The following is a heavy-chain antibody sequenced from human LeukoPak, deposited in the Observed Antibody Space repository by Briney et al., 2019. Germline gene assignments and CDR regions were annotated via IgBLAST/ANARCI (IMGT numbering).Heavy chain of an antibody. CDR1: GFTFSDYA. J-gene: IGHJ4*02. CDR3: TRNYRGSFHYFDY. D-gene: IGHD1-26*01. CDR2: IRSKTYGGTT. V-gene: IGHV3-49*03. Sequence: GGSLRLSCAASGFTFSDYAMSWFRQAPGKGLEWVGFIRSKTYGGTTEYAASVKRRLTISRDVSKSIAYLQMSSLKTGDTAVYYCTRNYRGSFHYFDYWGQGTLVTVSS.